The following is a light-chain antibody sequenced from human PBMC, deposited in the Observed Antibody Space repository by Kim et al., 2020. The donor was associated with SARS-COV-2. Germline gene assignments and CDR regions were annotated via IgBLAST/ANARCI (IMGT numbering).Light chain of an antibody. V-gene: IGKV1-39*01. J-gene: IGKJ1*01. Sequence: DFQLTQSPSSLSASVGDRATITCRASQNIDTYINWYQQKLGKAPKLLIFGASNLQSGVPSRFSGSGYGTEFTLTISSLQPEDFATYYCHQTWTFGQGTKVEIK. CDR3: HQTWT. CDR2: GAS. CDR1: QNIDTY.